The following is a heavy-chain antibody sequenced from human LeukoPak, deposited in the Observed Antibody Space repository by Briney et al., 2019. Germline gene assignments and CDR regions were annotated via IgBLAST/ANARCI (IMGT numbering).Heavy chain of an antibody. J-gene: IGHJ3*02. D-gene: IGHD2-2*01. CDR1: GFTFSSYW. CDR3: ARDKWVGYCSSTSCYYDAFDI. V-gene: IGHV3-74*01. Sequence: GGSLRLSCAASGFTFSSYWMHWVRQAPGKGLVWVSRINSDGSSTSYADSVKGRFTISRDNATNTLYLQMNSLRAEDTAVYYCARDKWVGYCSSTSCYYDAFDIWGQGTMVTVSS. CDR2: INSDGSST.